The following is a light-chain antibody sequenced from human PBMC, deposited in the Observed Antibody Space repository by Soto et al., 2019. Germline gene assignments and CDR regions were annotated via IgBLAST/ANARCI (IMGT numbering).Light chain of an antibody. CDR2: KAS. J-gene: IGKJ1*01. V-gene: IGKV1-5*03. CDR3: QQYRGYSWT. Sequence: DIQMTQSPSTLSASVGDRVTITCRASQSVTSWLAWYQQKPGKAPNLLIYKASNLEYGVSSRFSGSVYGTEFTLTISSLQPDDFATYYCQQYRGYSWTFGQGTKVEIK. CDR1: QSVTSW.